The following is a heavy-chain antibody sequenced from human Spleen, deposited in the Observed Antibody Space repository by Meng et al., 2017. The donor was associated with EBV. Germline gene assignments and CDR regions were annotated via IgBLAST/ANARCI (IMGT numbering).Heavy chain of an antibody. Sequence: QVQLVQSGAEVKKPGASVKGSCKASGDTFSTYALHWVRQARGQRLEWMGWINAGNGNTKYSQNFQGRVTITRDTSATTVYMELSSLRSEDTAVYYCQLTAGKSYIFQGDYWGQGTLVTVSS. J-gene: IGHJ4*02. V-gene: IGHV1-3*01. CDR1: GDTFSTYA. CDR2: INAGNGNT. D-gene: IGHD6-13*01. CDR3: QLTAGKSYIFQGDY.